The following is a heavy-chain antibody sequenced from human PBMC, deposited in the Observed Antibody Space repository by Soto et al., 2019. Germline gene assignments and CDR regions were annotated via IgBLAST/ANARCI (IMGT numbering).Heavy chain of an antibody. V-gene: IGHV4-59*01. CDR2: IYCSGST. J-gene: IGHJ6*03. CDR3: AGSYGDYYYMDV. D-gene: IGHD4-17*01. Sequence: SETLSLTCTFSGGSISSYYWSLIRQPPGKGLEWIGYIYCSGSTNYNPSLKSRVTISVDTSKNQFSLKLSSVTAADTAVYYCAGSYGDYYYMDVWGKGTTVTVSS. CDR1: GGSISSYY.